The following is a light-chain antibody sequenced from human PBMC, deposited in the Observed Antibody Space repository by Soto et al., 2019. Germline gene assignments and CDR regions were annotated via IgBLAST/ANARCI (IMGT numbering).Light chain of an antibody. V-gene: IGKV1-6*01. CDR1: QDIRSE. J-gene: IGKJ4*01. CDR3: LQDYSYPLT. Sequence: AIQMTQSPSSLSASVGDRVTITCRASQDIRSELGWYQQKPGKAPNILIYTASTLQSGVSSRFSGSGSGTDFTLTINSLQPEDCAIYYCLQDYSYPLTFGGGTKVEIK. CDR2: TAS.